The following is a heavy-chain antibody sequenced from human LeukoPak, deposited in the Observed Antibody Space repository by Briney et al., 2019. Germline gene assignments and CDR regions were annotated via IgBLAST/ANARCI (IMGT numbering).Heavy chain of an antibody. D-gene: IGHD3-22*01. CDR3: AKDLYYYDSSGPFDY. CDR1: GFTFSSYG. CDR2: ISGSGSYT. V-gene: IGHV3-23*01. J-gene: IGHJ4*02. Sequence: GGSLRLSCAASGFTFSSYGMSWVRQAPGKGPEWVSGISGSGSYTYYADSVKGRFTISRDNSKNTLYLQMNSLRAEDTAVYYCAKDLYYYDSSGPFDYWGQGTLVTVSS.